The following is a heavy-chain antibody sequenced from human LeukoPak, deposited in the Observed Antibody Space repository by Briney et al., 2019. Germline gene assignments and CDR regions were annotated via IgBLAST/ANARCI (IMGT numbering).Heavy chain of an antibody. CDR1: GFTFSSYG. CDR3: AKEELRRITMWGYMDV. V-gene: IGHV3-30*02. Sequence: GGSLRLSCAASGFTFSSYGMHWVRQAPGKGLEWVAFKRYDGSNKYYADSVKGRFTISRDNSKNTLYLQMNSLRAEDTAVYYCAKEELRRITMWGYMDVWGKGTTVTISS. J-gene: IGHJ6*03. CDR2: KRYDGSNK. D-gene: IGHD3-10*02.